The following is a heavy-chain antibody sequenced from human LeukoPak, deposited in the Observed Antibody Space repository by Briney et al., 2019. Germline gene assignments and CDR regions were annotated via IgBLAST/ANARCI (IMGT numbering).Heavy chain of an antibody. J-gene: IGHJ6*02. CDR2: INPNSGGT. CDR1: GYTFTGYY. Sequence: ASVKVSCKASGYTFTGYYMHWVRQAPGQGLEWMGWINPNSGGTNYAQKFQGWVTMTRDTSISTAYMELSSLRSEDTAVYYCARRYINHRAYLMDYGMDVWGQGTTVTVSS. CDR3: ARRYINHRAYLMDYGMDV. D-gene: IGHD2-8*01. V-gene: IGHV1-2*04.